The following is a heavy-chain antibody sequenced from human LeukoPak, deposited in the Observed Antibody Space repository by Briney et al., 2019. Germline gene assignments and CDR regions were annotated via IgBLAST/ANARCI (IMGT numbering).Heavy chain of an antibody. CDR1: GYTFTGYY. CDR3: ARCSIVVVPADSNAFDI. CDR2: INPNSGGT. J-gene: IGHJ3*02. V-gene: IGHV1-2*02. Sequence: ASVKVSCKASGYTFTGYYMHWVRQAPGQGLEWMGWINPNSGGTNYAQKFQGRVTMTRDTSISTAYMELSRLRSDDTAVYYCARCSIVVVPADSNAFDIWGQGTMVTVSS. D-gene: IGHD2-2*01.